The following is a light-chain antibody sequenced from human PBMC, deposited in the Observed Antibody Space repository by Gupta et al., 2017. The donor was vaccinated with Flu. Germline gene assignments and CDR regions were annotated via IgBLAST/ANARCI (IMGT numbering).Light chain of an antibody. Sequence: DIQMTQSPSTLSVSVGDRVTISCRASQNINSWLAWYQQKPGKAPKLLIYKASTLQSGVPSRFSGSGSGTDFTLTISCLQPDDFATYYCQHYDTYSPWTFGQGTKVEIK. CDR1: QNINSW. CDR3: QHYDTYSPWT. V-gene: IGKV1-5*03. J-gene: IGKJ1*01. CDR2: KAS.